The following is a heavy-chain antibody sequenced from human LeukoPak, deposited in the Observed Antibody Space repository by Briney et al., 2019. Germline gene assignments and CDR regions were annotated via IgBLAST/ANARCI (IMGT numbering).Heavy chain of an antibody. D-gene: IGHD1-7*01. J-gene: IGHJ3*02. V-gene: IGHV4-39*01. CDR2: IYYSGST. Sequence: TSETLSLTCTVSGGSTSSSSYYWGWNRQPPGKGLEWIGSIYYSGSTYYNPSLKSRVTISVDTSKNQFSLKLSSVTAADTAVYYCARLSAGITGTTYILDAFDIWGQGTMVTVSS. CDR1: GGSTSSSSYY. CDR3: ARLSAGITGTTYILDAFDI.